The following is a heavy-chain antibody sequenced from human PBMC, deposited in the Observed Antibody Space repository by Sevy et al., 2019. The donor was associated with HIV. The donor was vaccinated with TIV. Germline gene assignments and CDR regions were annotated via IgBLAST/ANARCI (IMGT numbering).Heavy chain of an antibody. CDR2: IWHDGSNK. CDR3: GRETDNSARWLDP. D-gene: IGHD4-4*01. V-gene: IGHV3-30*02. J-gene: IGHJ5*02. Sequence: GGSLRLSCAASGFTFNFHGMHWVRQAPGKGLEWVAFIWHDGSNKYMADSVKGRFTISRDNSKNTLFLQMNSLTVEDTAVYYWGRETDNSARWLDPWGQGSLVTVSS. CDR1: GFTFNFHG.